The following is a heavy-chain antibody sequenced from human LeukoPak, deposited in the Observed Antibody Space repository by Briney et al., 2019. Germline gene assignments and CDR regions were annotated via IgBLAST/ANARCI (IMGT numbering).Heavy chain of an antibody. D-gene: IGHD3-10*01. CDR2: IYTSGST. Sequence: LETLSLTCTVSGGSISSYYWSWIRQPAGKGLEWIGRIYTSGSTNYNPSLKSRVTMSVDTSKNQFSLKLSSVTAADTAVYYCARVGYYGSGPADSSSFPVRRYYFDYWGQGTLDTVSS. J-gene: IGHJ4*02. V-gene: IGHV4-4*07. CDR3: ARVGYYGSGPADSSSFPVRRYYFDY. CDR1: GGSISSYY.